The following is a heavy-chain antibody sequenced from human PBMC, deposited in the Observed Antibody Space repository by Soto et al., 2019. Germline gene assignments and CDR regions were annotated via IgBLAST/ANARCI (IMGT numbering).Heavy chain of an antibody. CDR1: GGSISRYY. Sequence: SETLSLTCTVSGGSISRYYWSWVRQPPGKGLEWIGYIYYTGSSNYSPSLASRVTISVDTSKNQFPLHLNSVTAADTAVYYCARDSQYCSGGSCYSAFYGMDVWGQGTTVT. CDR3: ARDSQYCSGGSCYSAFYGMDV. D-gene: IGHD2-15*01. J-gene: IGHJ6*02. CDR2: IYYTGSS. V-gene: IGHV4-59*01.